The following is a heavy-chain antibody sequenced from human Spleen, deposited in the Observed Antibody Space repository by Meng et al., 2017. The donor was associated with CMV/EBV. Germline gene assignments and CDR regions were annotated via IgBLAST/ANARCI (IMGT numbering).Heavy chain of an antibody. V-gene: IGHV4-30-4*08. Sequence: SETLSLTCTVSGGSISSGDYYWSWIRQPPGKGLEWIGYIYYSGSTYYNPSLKSRVTISVDTSKNQFSLKLRSVTAADTAVYYCARVGLQSHYYYYGMDVWGQGTTVTVSS. CDR3: ARVGLQSHYYYYGMDV. J-gene: IGHJ6*02. CDR2: IYYSGST. D-gene: IGHD4-11*01. CDR1: GGSISSGDYY.